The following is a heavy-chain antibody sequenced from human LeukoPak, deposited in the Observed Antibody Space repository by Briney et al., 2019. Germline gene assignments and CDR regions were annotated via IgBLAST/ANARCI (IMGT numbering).Heavy chain of an antibody. D-gene: IGHD3-16*01. CDR2: LGGGGADT. CDR1: GFTFSTYA. CDR3: AKDWGQIYYNYYMDV. Sequence: PGGSLRLSCAASGFTFSTYAMSWVRQAPGKGLEWVSTLGGGGADTYYADSVKGRFTISRDNSKNTLYLQMNSLRAEDTAVYYCAKDWGQIYYNYYMDVWGKGTTVTVSS. J-gene: IGHJ6*03. V-gene: IGHV3-23*01.